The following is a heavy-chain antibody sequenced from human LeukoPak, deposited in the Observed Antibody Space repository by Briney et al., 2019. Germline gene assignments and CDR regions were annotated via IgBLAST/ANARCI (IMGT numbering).Heavy chain of an antibody. D-gene: IGHD4-17*01. Sequence: GGTLRLSCAASGITFSNFGMSWVRQAPGKGLEWVSGISGNGGSTYYADSVKGRFTISRDNSKNTLYLQMNSLRAEDTAVYYCAKVPAYYGDYRAYWGQGTLVTVSS. CDR2: ISGNGGST. CDR3: AKVPAYYGDYRAY. CDR1: GITFSNFG. J-gene: IGHJ4*02. V-gene: IGHV3-23*01.